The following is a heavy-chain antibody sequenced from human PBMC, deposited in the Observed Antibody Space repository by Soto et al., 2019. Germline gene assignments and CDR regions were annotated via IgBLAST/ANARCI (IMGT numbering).Heavy chain of an antibody. J-gene: IGHJ4*02. CDR2: ISGSGGST. V-gene: IGHV3-23*01. CDR1: GFTFSSYA. CDR3: AKDRSGSSGWTESFAY. Sequence: PGGSLRLSCAASGFTFSSYAMSWVRQAPGKGLEWVSAISGSGGSTYYADSVKGRFTISRDNSKNTLYLQMNSLRAEDTAVYYCAKDRSGSSGWTESFAYWGQGTLVTVSS. D-gene: IGHD6-19*01.